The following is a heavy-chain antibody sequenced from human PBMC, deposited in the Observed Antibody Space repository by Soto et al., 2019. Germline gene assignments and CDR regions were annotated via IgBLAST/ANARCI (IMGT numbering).Heavy chain of an antibody. CDR2: INSDGSST. V-gene: IGHV3-74*01. CDR3: AVAVAGPTAIGY. D-gene: IGHD6-19*01. Sequence: EVQLVESGGGLVQPGWSLRLSCAASGFTFSSYWMHWVRQAPGKGLVWVSRINSDGSSTSYADSVKGRFTISRDNAKNTLYLQMNSLRAEDTAVYYCAVAVAGPTAIGYWGQGTLVTVSS. J-gene: IGHJ4*02. CDR1: GFTFSSYW.